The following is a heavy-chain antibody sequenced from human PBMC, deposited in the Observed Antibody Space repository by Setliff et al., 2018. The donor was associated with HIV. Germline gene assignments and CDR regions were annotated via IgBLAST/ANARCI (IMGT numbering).Heavy chain of an antibody. CDR1: GGSISGGGYY. V-gene: IGHV4-31*03. CDR2: IYYIGNT. D-gene: IGHD2-21*02. CDR3: ARQGNIVVVTSFDY. Sequence: SETLSLTCTVSGGSISGGGYYWSWIRQHPGKGLDWIGNIYYIGNTDYNPSLKSRVTISVDTSKNQFSLRLNSVTAADTAVYYCARQGNIVVVTSFDYWGQGTLVTVSA. J-gene: IGHJ4*02.